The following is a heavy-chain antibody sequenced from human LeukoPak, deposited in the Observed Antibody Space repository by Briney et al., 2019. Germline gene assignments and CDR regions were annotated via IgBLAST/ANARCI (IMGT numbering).Heavy chain of an antibody. J-gene: IGHJ3*02. CDR3: AKDQEDCSGGSCYPTGEDAFDI. D-gene: IGHD2-15*01. CDR2: ISYDGSNK. V-gene: IGHV3-30*18. Sequence: GGSLRLSCAASGFTFSSYGMHWVRQAPGKGLEWVAVISYDGSNKYYADSVKGRFTISRDNSKNTLYLQMNSLRAEDTAVYYCAKDQEDCSGGSCYPTGEDAFDIWGQGTMVTVSS. CDR1: GFTFSSYG.